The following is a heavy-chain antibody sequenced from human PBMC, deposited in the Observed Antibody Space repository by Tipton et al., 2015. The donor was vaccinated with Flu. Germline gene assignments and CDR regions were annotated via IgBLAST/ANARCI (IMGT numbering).Heavy chain of an antibody. V-gene: IGHV4-59*08. Sequence: LRLSCSVSGFTFSIYAMSWVRQAPGKGLEWIGTVSRTGSTIYNPSLKSRVTISIDTSKNQFSLNMRSVTAADMAVYFCARRTFSNYVSEPKNWFDVWGQGTLVTVSS. D-gene: IGHD4-11*01. CDR3: ARRTFSNYVSEPKNWFDV. CDR1: GFTFSIYA. CDR2: VSRTGST. J-gene: IGHJ5*02.